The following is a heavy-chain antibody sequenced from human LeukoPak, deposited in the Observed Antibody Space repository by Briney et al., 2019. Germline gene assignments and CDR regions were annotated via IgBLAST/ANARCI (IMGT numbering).Heavy chain of an antibody. V-gene: IGHV3-49*03. CDR2: IRSKAYGGTT. Sequence: GGSLRLSCTASGFTFGDYAMSWFRQAPGKGLEWVGFIRSKAYGGTTEYAASVKGRFTISRDDSKSIAYLQMNSLKTEDTAVYYCTRAGGSSGWSPDAFDIWGQGTMVTVSS. CDR1: GFTFGDYA. CDR3: TRAGGSSGWSPDAFDI. D-gene: IGHD6-19*01. J-gene: IGHJ3*02.